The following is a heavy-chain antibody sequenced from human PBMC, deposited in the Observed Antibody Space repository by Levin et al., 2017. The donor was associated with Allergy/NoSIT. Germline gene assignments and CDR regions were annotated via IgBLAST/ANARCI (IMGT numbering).Heavy chain of an antibody. CDR2: MNPNSGNT. Sequence: GGSLRLSCKASGYTFTSYDINWVRQATGQGLEWMGWMNPNSGNTGYAQKFQGRVTMTRNTSISTAYMELSSLRSEDTAVYYCARPYYDFWSGYYPYYYYGMDVWGQGTTVTVSS. CDR1: GYTFTSYD. D-gene: IGHD3-3*01. CDR3: ARPYYDFWSGYYPYYYYGMDV. J-gene: IGHJ6*02. V-gene: IGHV1-8*01.